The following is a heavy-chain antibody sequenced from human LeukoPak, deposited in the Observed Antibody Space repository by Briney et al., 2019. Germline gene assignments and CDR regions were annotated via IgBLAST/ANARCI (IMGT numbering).Heavy chain of an antibody. Sequence: SETLSLTCSVSGVSITTNYWSWTRQPPGKGLEWLGYIHHSGATSYNPSLKSRGTMSLDTSNNQFSLKVTSVTAADTAVYYCARSSAHSYGDFHFWGQGNLVTVSS. CDR1: GVSITTNY. D-gene: IGHD5-18*01. J-gene: IGHJ4*02. V-gene: IGHV4-59*01. CDR3: ARSSAHSYGDFHF. CDR2: IHHSGAT.